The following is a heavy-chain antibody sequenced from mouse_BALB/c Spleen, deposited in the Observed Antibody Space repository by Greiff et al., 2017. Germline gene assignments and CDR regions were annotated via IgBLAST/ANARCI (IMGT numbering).Heavy chain of an antibody. CDR2: IDPANGNT. J-gene: IGHJ2*01. CDR3: ARYPSTTALDY. CDR1: GFNIKDTY. Sequence: EVKLQESGAELVKPGASVKLSCTASGFNIKDTYMHWVKQRPDQGLEWIGRIDPANGNTKYDPKFQGKAPITADTSSNTAYLQLSSLTSEDTAVYYCARYPSTTALDYWGQGTTLTVSS. D-gene: IGHD1-2*01. V-gene: IGHV14-3*02.